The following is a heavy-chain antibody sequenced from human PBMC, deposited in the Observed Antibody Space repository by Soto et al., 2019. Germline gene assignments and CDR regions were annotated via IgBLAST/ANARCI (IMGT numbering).Heavy chain of an antibody. CDR3: ARDGEKTYGLYF. V-gene: IGHV1-69*12. CDR1: GGSFHKFG. CDR2: ITPMFGVA. J-gene: IGHJ3*01. D-gene: IGHD3-10*01. Sequence: QVHLVQSGAEVKEPGSSVRVSCKASGGSFHKFGFNWVRQAPGQGLQWMGDITPMFGVAEYAQRLQDRLTRSADESTETIYMELRGLRSEDTAIYYCARDGEKTYGLYFWGPGTMVTVSS.